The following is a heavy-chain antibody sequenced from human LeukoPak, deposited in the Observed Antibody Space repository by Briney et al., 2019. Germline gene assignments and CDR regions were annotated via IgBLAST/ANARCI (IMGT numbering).Heavy chain of an antibody. Sequence: GGSLRLSCAASGFTFSSYWMSWVRQAPGKGLEWVANIKQDGSEKYYVDSVKGRFTISRDNAKNSLYLQMNSLGAEDTAVYYCARDSYGSGSCMDVWGQGTTVTVSS. J-gene: IGHJ6*02. CDR3: ARDSYGSGSCMDV. CDR2: IKQDGSEK. CDR1: GFTFSSYW. V-gene: IGHV3-7*01. D-gene: IGHD3-10*01.